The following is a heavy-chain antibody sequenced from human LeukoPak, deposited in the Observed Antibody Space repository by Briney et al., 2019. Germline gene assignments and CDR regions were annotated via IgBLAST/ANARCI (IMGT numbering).Heavy chain of an antibody. CDR2: IYYSGST. CDR3: ARVRIAAAGKGFDY. D-gene: IGHD6-13*01. Sequence: SETLSLTCTVSGGSISSYYWSWIRQPPGKGLEWIGYIYYSGSTYYNPSLKSRVTISVDTSKNQFSLKLSSVTAADTAVYYCARVRIAAAGKGFDYWGQGTLVTVSS. J-gene: IGHJ4*02. V-gene: IGHV4-59*08. CDR1: GGSISSYY.